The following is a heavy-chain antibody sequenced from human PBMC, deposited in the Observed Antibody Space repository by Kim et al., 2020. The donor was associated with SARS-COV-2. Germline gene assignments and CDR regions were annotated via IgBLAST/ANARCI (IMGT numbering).Heavy chain of an antibody. D-gene: IGHD3-22*01. V-gene: IGHV3-11*06. CDR1: GFTFSDYY. J-gene: IGHJ6*02. CDR3: ARRVNYDSSGPYNYGMDV. CDR2: ISSSSSYT. Sequence: GGSLRLSCAASGFTFSDYYMSWIRQAPGKGLEWVSYISSSSSYTNYADSVKGRFTISRDNAKNSLYLQMNSLRAEDTAVYYCARRVNYDSSGPYNYGMDVWGQGTTVTVSS.